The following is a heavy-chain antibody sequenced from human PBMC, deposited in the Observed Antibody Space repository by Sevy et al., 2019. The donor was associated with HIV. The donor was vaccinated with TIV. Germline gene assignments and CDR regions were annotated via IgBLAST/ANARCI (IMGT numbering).Heavy chain of an antibody. J-gene: IGHJ4*02. Sequence: GESLKISCEGSGYSFTRYWIGWVRQMPGKGLEWMGIIYPGDCDTRYSPSFQGQVTISADKSIRTAYLQWSSLKASDTAMYSCTRGYYGSGSYYNNFFDYWGQGTLVTVSS. CDR1: GYSFTRYW. V-gene: IGHV5-51*01. D-gene: IGHD3-10*01. CDR3: TRGYYGSGSYYNNFFDY. CDR2: IYPGDCDT.